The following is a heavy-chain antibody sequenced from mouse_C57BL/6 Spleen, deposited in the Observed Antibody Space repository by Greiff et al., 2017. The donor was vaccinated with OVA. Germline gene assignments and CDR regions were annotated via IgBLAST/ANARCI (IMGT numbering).Heavy chain of an antibody. J-gene: IGHJ3*01. D-gene: IGHD2-4*01. V-gene: IGHV1-81*01. Sequence: VQLQQSGAELARPGASVKLSCKASGYTFTSYGISWVKQRTGQGLEWIGEIYPRSGNTYYNEKFKGKATLTADKSSSTAYMELRSLTSEDSAVYFCAYYYDYGAWFAYWGQGTLVTVSA. CDR3: AYYYDYGAWFAY. CDR2: IYPRSGNT. CDR1: GYTFTSYG.